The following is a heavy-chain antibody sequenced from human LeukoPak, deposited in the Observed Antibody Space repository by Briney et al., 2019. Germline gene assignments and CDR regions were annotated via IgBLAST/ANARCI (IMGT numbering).Heavy chain of an antibody. J-gene: IGHJ4*02. CDR3: AKAPGYSSGWYHD. CDR1: GFTFSSYA. V-gene: IGHV3-23*01. D-gene: IGHD6-19*01. CDR2: IIGSGGST. Sequence: PGGSLRLSCAASGFTFSSYAMSCVRQAPGKGLEWVSSIIGSGGSTYYPDSVKGRFTISRDNSKNTLYLQMNSLRAEDTAVYYCAKAPGYSSGWYHDWGQGTLVTVSS.